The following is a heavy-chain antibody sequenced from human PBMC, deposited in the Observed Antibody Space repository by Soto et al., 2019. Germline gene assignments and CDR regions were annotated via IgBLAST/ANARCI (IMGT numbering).Heavy chain of an antibody. CDR2: INQGGRT. CDR1: GGSFSGHF. J-gene: IGHJ5*02. CDR3: ARSQRLFRWFVT. V-gene: IGHV4-34*01. Sequence: QEHLQQWGAGLLKPTETLSLTCAVYGGSFSGHFWSWIRQSPGKGLEWIGEINQGGRTNCNPSLKSRVTMSLDTSNHQFSLNLTAVTAADTAIYYCARSQRLFRWFVTCGQGTPVTVSS.